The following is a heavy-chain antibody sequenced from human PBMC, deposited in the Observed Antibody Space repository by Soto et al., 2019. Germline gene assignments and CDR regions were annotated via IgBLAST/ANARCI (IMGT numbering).Heavy chain of an antibody. CDR2: ISYDGSNK. D-gene: IGHD2-15*01. CDR3: ARESHCSGGSCSYSGGYCYDGMES. Sequence: GGSLRRCCAASAFTFSSDGMNCVRQAAGKGLELVAVISYDGSNKYYADSVKGRFTISRDNSKNTLFLQMNSLRAEDTAVYYCARESHCSGGSCSYSGGYCYDGMESWRQGTTGT. J-gene: IGHJ6*02. CDR1: AFTFSSDG. V-gene: IGHV3-33*05.